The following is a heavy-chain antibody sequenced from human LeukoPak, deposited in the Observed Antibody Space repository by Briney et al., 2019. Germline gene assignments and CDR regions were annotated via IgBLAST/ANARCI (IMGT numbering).Heavy chain of an antibody. CDR1: GFTFSNYW. CDR2: IKEDGSEK. Sequence: GGSLRLSCAASGFTFSNYWMTWVRQAPGKGLEWVANIKEDGSEKNYADSVKGRFTISRDNAKNSLYLQMNSLRGEDTAVYYCARARYSDFWGQGTLVTVSS. CDR3: ARARYSDF. J-gene: IGHJ4*02. V-gene: IGHV3-7*01.